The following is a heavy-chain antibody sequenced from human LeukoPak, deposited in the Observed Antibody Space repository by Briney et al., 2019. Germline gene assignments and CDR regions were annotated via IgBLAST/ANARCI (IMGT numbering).Heavy chain of an antibody. V-gene: IGHV4-59*08. CDR3: ARHDEVSPFYFDY. CDR2: IYYSGST. Sequence: SETLSLTCTVSGGSISSYYWSWIRQPPGKGLEWIGYIYYSGSTNYNPSLKSRVTISVDMSKNQFSLKLSSVTAADTAVYYCARHDEVSPFYFDYWGQGTLVTVSS. J-gene: IGHJ4*02. D-gene: IGHD2-21*01. CDR1: GGSISSYY.